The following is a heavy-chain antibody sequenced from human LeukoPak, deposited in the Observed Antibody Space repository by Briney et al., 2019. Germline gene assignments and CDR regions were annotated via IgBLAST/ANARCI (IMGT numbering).Heavy chain of an antibody. CDR3: AKDTVAAVAVPY. V-gene: IGHV3-23*01. Sequence: GGSLRLSCAASGFTFSSYAMSWVRQAPGKGLEWVSAISGRGGVTYYADSVKGRFTISRDNSKNTLYLQMNSLRAEDTAVYYCAKDTVAAVAVPYWGQGTLVTVSS. J-gene: IGHJ4*02. D-gene: IGHD6-19*01. CDR2: ISGRGGVT. CDR1: GFTFSSYA.